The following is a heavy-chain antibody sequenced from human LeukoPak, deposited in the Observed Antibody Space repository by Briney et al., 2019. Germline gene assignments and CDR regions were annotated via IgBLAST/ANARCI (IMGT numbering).Heavy chain of an antibody. CDR1: GYTFTGYY. J-gene: IGHJ6*03. D-gene: IGHD5-12*01. CDR3: ASGSGYDQNYYYYYYMDV. CDR2: INPNSGGT. Sequence: GASVKACCKASGYTFTGYYMHWVRQAPGQGLEWMGWINPNSGGTNYAQKFQGRVTMTRDTSISTAYMELSRLRSDDTAVYYCASGSGYDQNYYYYYYMDVWGKGTTVTVSS. V-gene: IGHV1-2*02.